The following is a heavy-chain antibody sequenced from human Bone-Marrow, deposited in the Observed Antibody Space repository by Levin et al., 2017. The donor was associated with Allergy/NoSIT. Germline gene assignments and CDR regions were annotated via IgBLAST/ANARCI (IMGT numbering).Heavy chain of an antibody. Sequence: GGSLRLSCAASGFNFEVYGIHWVRQAPGKGLEWVSIISYDGSEKYFADSVKGRFTISRDNAKNTVSLQMNSLRNEDTALYYCVGNSASTLGCSMDVWGQGTMVTVSS. V-gene: IGHV3-30*03. D-gene: IGHD3-10*01. CDR1: GFNFEVYG. CDR2: ISYDGSEK. J-gene: IGHJ6*02. CDR3: VGNSASTLGCSMDV.